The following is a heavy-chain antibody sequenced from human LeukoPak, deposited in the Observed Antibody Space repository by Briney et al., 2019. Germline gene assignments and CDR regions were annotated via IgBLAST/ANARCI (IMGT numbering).Heavy chain of an antibody. CDR3: ARDDRGGSSDY. Sequence: SVTVSFTSSVCTFISYAISWVRQAPGQGLEWMGGIIPIFGTANYAQKFQGRVTITADESTSTAYMELSSLRSEDTAVYYCARDDRGGSSDYWGQGTLVTVSS. V-gene: IGHV1-69*13. CDR1: VCTFISYA. D-gene: IGHD2-15*01. J-gene: IGHJ4*02. CDR2: IIPIFGTA.